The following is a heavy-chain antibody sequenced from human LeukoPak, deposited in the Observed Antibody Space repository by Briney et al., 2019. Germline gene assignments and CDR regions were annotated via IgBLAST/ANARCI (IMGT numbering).Heavy chain of an antibody. CDR1: GGSITPYY. V-gene: IGHV4-59*01. D-gene: IGHD3-10*01. Sequence: SETLSLTCTVSGGSITPYYWSWFRQPPGKGLEWIGCIYSSGSTNYNPSLKSRVTISVDTSMNQFSPKLTSVTAADTAVYYCARGSEKESYNWFDPWGQGTLVTVSS. CDR3: ARGSEKESYNWFDP. J-gene: IGHJ5*02. CDR2: IYSSGST.